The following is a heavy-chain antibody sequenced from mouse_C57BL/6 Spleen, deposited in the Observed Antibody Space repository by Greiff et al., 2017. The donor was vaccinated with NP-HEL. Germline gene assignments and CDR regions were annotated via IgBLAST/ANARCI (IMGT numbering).Heavy chain of an antibody. Sequence: QVQLQQSGAELARPGASVKMSCKASGYTFTSYTMHWVKQRPGQGLEWIGYINPSSGYTKYNQKFKDKATLTADKSSSTAYMQLSSLTSEDSAVYYCARGGSRMYFDVWGTGTTVTVSS. V-gene: IGHV1-4*01. J-gene: IGHJ1*03. CDR3: ARGGSRMYFDV. CDR2: INPSSGYT. D-gene: IGHD1-1*01. CDR1: GYTFTSYT.